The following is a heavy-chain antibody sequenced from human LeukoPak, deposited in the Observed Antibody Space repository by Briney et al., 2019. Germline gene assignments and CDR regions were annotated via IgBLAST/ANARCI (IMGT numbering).Heavy chain of an antibody. J-gene: IGHJ4*02. CDR3: ARGGGIQLWLRGFDY. Sequence: SETLSLTCAVYGGSFIGYYWSWIRQPPGKGLEWIGEINHSGGTNYNPSLKSRVTISVDTSKNQFSLKLSSVTAADTAVYYCARGGGIQLWLRGFDYWGQGTLVTVSS. CDR1: GGSFIGYY. D-gene: IGHD5-18*01. V-gene: IGHV4-34*01. CDR2: INHSGGT.